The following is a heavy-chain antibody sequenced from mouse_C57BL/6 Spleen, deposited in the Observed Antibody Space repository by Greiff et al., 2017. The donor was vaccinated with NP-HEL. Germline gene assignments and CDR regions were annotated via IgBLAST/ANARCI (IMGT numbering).Heavy chain of an antibody. CDR2: INPNNGGT. D-gene: IGHD2-10*01. CDR3: ARFAYYGLDY. V-gene: IGHV1-22*01. J-gene: IGHJ2*01. CDR1: GYTFTDYN. Sequence: EVQVVESGPELVKPGASVKMSCKASGYTFTDYNMHWVKQSHGKSLEWIGYINPNNGGTSYNQKFKGKATLTVNKSSSTAYMELRSLTSEDSAVYYCARFAYYGLDYWGQGTTLTVSS.